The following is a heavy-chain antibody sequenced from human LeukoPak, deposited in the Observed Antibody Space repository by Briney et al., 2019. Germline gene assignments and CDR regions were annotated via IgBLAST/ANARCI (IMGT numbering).Heavy chain of an antibody. V-gene: IGHV3-15*01. CDR3: STLPYSYGSYFDY. CDR2: IKSKTDGGTT. D-gene: IGHD5-18*01. Sequence: GGSLRLSWAASEFTFSNAWLRWGRRDPGEGLVWVGRIKSKTDGGTTDYAAPVKGRFTISRDDSKNTLYLQMNSLKTEGTAVYYCSTLPYSYGSYFDYWGQGTLVTVSS. J-gene: IGHJ4*02. CDR1: EFTFSNAW.